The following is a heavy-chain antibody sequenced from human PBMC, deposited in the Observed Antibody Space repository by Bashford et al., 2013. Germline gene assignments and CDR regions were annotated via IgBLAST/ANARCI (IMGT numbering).Heavy chain of an antibody. CDR2: IGNKAYSSTT. D-gene: IGHD6-19*01. J-gene: IGHJ4*02. Sequence: VRQGVQGRGVEWVGRIGNKAYSSTTEYAASVKGRFIVSRDDSRNSLYLQMNSLKTEDTAVYYCARVGYSSPVDYWGQGTLVTVSS. V-gene: IGHV3-72*01. CDR3: ARVGYSSPVDY.